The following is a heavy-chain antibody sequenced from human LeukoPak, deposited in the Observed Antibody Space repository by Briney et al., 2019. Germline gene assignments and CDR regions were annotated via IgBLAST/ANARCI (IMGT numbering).Heavy chain of an antibody. D-gene: IGHD1-26*01. V-gene: IGHV3-30*02. CDR2: IRYDGSNK. J-gene: IGHJ4*02. Sequence: PGGSLRLSCAASGFTFSSYGMHWVRQAPGKGLEWVAFIRYDGSNKYYADSVKGRFTISRDNPKNTLYLQMNSLRAEDTAVYYCAKEVGANFDYWGQGTLVTVSS. CDR3: AKEVGANFDY. CDR1: GFTFSSYG.